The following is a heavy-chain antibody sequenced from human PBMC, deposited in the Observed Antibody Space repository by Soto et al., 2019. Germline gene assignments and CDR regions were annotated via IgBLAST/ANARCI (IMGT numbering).Heavy chain of an antibody. CDR1: GRIFSSFP. V-gene: IGHV1-69*06. D-gene: IGHD5-12*01. CDR2: VISASGSV. J-gene: IGHJ1*01. CDR3: AKVGSRDGYNDVLDQ. Sequence: QLQVVQSGAEVKKPGSSVKISCKASGRIFSSFPTSWVRQVPGQGLEWMGGVISASGSVTYAPQFQGRVTITAVTSAGIGYLELTSLTSEDTAIYYCAKVGSRDGYNDVLDQWGPATMVTVSS.